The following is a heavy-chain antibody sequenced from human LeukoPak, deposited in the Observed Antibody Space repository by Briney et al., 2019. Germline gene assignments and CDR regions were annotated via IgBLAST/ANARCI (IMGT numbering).Heavy chain of an antibody. V-gene: IGHV3-7*03. CDR3: ARAVGWRDAFDI. D-gene: IGHD4-23*01. CDR2: IKQDGSDE. Sequence: TGGSLRLSCEASGFTFSNYWMTWVRQAPGTGLEWVANIKQDGSDEYYVDSVKGRFTISRDNTKNSLYLQMNSLRAEDTAVYYCARAVGWRDAFDIWGQGTMVTVSS. CDR1: GFTFSNYW. J-gene: IGHJ3*02.